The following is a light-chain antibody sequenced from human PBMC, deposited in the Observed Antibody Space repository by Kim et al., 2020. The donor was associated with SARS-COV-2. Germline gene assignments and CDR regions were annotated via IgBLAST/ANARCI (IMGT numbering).Light chain of an antibody. CDR2: DAS. Sequence: GSQGDRSPLPCMASRGVSTTTAWYQQKPGQAPRLLIYDASTGATGIPARFSGSASGTELTLTISSLQSEEFAVYYCQQYNDRPPTFGQGTKVDIK. CDR3: QQYNDRPPT. CDR1: RGVSTT. J-gene: IGKJ1*01. V-gene: IGKV3-15*01.